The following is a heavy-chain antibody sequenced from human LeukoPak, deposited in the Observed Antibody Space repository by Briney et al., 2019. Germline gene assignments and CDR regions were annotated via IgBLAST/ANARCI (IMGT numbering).Heavy chain of an antibody. Sequence: SETLSLTCVVYVGSFSGYSWSWVRQFPGKGLEWIGEINHGGRTNYNPSLKSRVSISVDMSKNQFSLRLNPVTVADTAVYYCASFGYSAYFDYWGQGTPIIASS. V-gene: IGHV4-34*01. J-gene: IGHJ4*02. D-gene: IGHD5-12*01. CDR2: INHGGRT. CDR3: ASFGYSAYFDY. CDR1: VGSFSGYS.